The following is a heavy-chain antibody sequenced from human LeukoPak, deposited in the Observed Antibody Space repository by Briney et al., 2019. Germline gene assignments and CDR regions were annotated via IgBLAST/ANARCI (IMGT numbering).Heavy chain of an antibody. CDR1: GGSISSSSYY. CDR2: IYYSGST. CDR3: ASQGPLAYVLLWFGELFPDY. D-gene: IGHD3-10*01. Sequence: PSETLSLTCTVSGGSISSSSYYWGWIRQPPGKGLEWIGSIYYSGSTYYNPSLKSRVTISVDTSKHQFSLKLSSVTAADAAVYYCASQGPLAYVLLWFGELFPDYWGQGTLVTVSS. V-gene: IGHV4-39*01. J-gene: IGHJ4*02.